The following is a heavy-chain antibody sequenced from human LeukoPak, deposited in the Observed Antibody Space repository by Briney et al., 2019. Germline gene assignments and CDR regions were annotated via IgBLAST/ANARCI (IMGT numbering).Heavy chain of an antibody. CDR1: GGSITSYY. J-gene: IGHJ4*02. CDR3: ASSYFYDGNRYFDY. CDR2: IYYAGST. Sequence: SETLSLTCNVSGGSITSYYWNWIRQPPGKGLEWIGYIYYAGSTNSNPSLKSRLTISLDTSKKQFSLKLSSVTAADTAIYYCASSYFYDGNRYFDYWGQGALVTVSS. V-gene: IGHV4-59*08. D-gene: IGHD3-22*01.